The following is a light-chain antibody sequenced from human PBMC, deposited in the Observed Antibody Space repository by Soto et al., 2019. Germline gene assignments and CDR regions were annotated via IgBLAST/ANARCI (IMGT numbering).Light chain of an antibody. J-gene: IGLJ1*01. Sequence: QPVLTQPASVSGSPGQSITIPCTGTSSDVGNYKYVSWYQQHPGKAPKLMIYEVSNRPSGVSNRFSGSKSGNTASLTISGLQAEDETDYYCFSYTSSGTYVFGTGTKVTVL. CDR3: FSYTSSGTYV. V-gene: IGLV2-14*01. CDR2: EVS. CDR1: SSDVGNYKY.